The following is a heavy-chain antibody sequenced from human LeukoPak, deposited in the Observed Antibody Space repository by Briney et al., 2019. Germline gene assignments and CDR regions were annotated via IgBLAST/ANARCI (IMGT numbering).Heavy chain of an antibody. CDR2: IWYDGTNN. D-gene: IGHD1-26*01. V-gene: IGHV3-33*01. J-gene: IGHJ4*02. CDR1: EFAFSNYA. Sequence: GGSLRLSCAASEFAFSNYAMHWVRQAPGKGLEWVAVIWYDGTNNFYADSVKGRFTISRDNSKNTLYLQMNSLRAEDTAVYYCARGVGALYWGQGTLVTVSS. CDR3: ARGVGALY.